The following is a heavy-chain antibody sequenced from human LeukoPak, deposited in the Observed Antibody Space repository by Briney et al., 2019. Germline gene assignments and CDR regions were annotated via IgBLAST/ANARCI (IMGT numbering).Heavy chain of an antibody. D-gene: IGHD2-15*01. V-gene: IGHV1-8*01. CDR2: MNPNSGNT. CDR3: ARGGSRNIVVVVAADDAFDI. Sequence: ASVKVSCKASGYTFTSYDINWVRQATGQGLEWMGWMNPNSGNTGYAQKFQGRVTMTRNTSISTAYMELSSLRSEDTAVYYCARGGSRNIVVVVAADDAFDIWGQGTMVTVSS. CDR1: GYTFTSYD. J-gene: IGHJ3*02.